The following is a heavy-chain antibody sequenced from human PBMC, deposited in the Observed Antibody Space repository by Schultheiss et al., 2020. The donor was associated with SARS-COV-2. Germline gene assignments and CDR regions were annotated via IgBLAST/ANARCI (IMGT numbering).Heavy chain of an antibody. CDR2: ISYDGSNK. J-gene: IGHJ6*03. D-gene: IGHD2-2*01. CDR3: ARGGCSSTSCRGYMDV. CDR1: GFTFSSYG. Sequence: GSLRLSCAASGFTFSSYGMHWVRQAPGKGLEWVAVISYDGSNKYYADSVKGRFTISRDNSKNTLYLQMNSLRAEDTAVYYCARGGCSSTSCRGYMDVWGKGTTVTVSS. V-gene: IGHV3-33*05.